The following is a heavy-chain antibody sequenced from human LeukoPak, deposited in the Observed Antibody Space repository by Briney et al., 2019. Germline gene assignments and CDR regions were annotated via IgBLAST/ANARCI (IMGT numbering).Heavy chain of an antibody. CDR2: IYHSGST. J-gene: IGHJ4*02. D-gene: IGHD3-22*01. CDR1: GGSISSSNW. CDR3: ARAGDSSGPVFDY. V-gene: IGHV4-4*02. Sequence: PSETLSLTCTVSGGSISSSNWWSWVRQPPGKGLEWIGEIYHSGSTNYNPSLKSRVTISVDKSKNQFSLKLSSVTAADTAVYYCARAGDSSGPVFDYWGQGTLVTVSS.